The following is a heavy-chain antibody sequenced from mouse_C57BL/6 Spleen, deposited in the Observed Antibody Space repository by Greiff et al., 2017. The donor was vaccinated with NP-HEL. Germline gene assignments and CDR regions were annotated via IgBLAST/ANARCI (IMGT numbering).Heavy chain of an antibody. CDR3: ARKQWDYYAMDY. V-gene: IGHV1-82*01. Sequence: QVQLQQSGPELVKPGASVKISCKASGYAFSSSWMNWVKQRPGKGLEWIGRIYPGDGDTNYNGKFKGKATLTADKSSSTAYMQLSCLTSEDSAVYFCARKQWDYYAMDYWGQGTSVTVSS. D-gene: IGHD1-3*01. CDR2: IYPGDGDT. CDR1: GYAFSSSW. J-gene: IGHJ4*01.